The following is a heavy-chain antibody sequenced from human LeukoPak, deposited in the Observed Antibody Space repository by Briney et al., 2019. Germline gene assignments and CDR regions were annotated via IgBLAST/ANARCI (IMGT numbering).Heavy chain of an antibody. V-gene: IGHV1-2*02. CDR3: ARDGEYGTGSYYRGCFDY. Sequence: GASVKVSCKASGYTFTGYYMHWVRQAPGQGREWMGWINPNSGGTNYAQKFQGRVTMTRDTSISTAYMELRRLRSDDTAVYYCARDGEYGTGSYYRGCFDYWGQGILVTVSS. J-gene: IGHJ4*02. D-gene: IGHD3-10*01. CDR2: INPNSGGT. CDR1: GYTFTGYY.